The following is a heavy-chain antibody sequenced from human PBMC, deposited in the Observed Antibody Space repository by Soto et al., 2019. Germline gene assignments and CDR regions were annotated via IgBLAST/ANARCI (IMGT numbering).Heavy chain of an antibody. CDR1: GGSISSYY. D-gene: IGHD3-10*01. V-gene: IGHV4-59*01. CDR3: ARDRGYYYSYGMDG. J-gene: IGHJ6*01. Sequence: SETLSLTCTVSGGSISSYYWSWIRQPPGKGLEWIGYIYYSGSTNYNPSLKSRVTISVDTSKNQFSLKLSSVTAADTAVYYCARDRGYYYSYGMDGWGQGTTVPVSS. CDR2: IYYSGST.